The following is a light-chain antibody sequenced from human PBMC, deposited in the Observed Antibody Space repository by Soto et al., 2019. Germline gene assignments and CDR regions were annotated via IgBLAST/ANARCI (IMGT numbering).Light chain of an antibody. CDR3: QQLNSYPPF. J-gene: IGKJ4*01. CDR1: QGISSY. V-gene: IGKV1-9*01. Sequence: DIQLTQSPSFLSASVGDRVTITCRASQGISSYLAWYQQKPGKAPKLLIYAASTLQSGVPSRFSGSGSGTEFTLTISSLQPEDCAPYYCQQLNSYPPFFGGGTKVEIK. CDR2: AAS.